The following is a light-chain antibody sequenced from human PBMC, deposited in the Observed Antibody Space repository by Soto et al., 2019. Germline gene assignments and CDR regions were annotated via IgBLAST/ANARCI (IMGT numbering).Light chain of an antibody. Sequence: EIVLTQSPVTLSLSPGERATLSCRASQSVSSTYLAWYQQKPGQAPRLLIYGASSRATGIPDRFSGSGSGTDFTLTISSLEPEDFAVYYCQQRSNWPPITFGPGTKVDIK. CDR2: GAS. J-gene: IGKJ3*01. CDR1: QSVSSTY. CDR3: QQRSNWPPIT. V-gene: IGKV3D-20*02.